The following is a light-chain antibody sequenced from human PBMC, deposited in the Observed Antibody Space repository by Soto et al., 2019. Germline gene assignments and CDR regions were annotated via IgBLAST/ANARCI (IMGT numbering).Light chain of an antibody. CDR3: QQYGSLPRT. CDR2: RAS. CDR1: QSVSSSY. J-gene: IGKJ1*01. V-gene: IGKV3-20*01. Sequence: EIVLTQSPGTLSLSPGERATLSCRASQSVSSSYLAWYQQKPDQAPRLLIYRASSRATGIPDRFSGSGSGTDFTLTISRLEPEDFAVYYCQQYGSLPRTFGQGTQVEIK.